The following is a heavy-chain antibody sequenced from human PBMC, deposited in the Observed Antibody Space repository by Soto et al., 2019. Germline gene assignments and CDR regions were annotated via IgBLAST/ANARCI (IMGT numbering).Heavy chain of an antibody. D-gene: IGHD3-3*01. Sequence: QVQLQESGPGLVKPSGTLSLTCAVSGGSISSSNWWSWVRQPPGKGLEWIGEIYHSGSTNYNPSLKSRVTISVDTSKNQFSLKLSSVTAADTAVYYCARGGRVGYDFWTEDFDYWGQGTLVTVSS. CDR2: IYHSGST. CDR1: GGSISSSNW. J-gene: IGHJ4*02. V-gene: IGHV4-4*02. CDR3: ARGGRVGYDFWTEDFDY.